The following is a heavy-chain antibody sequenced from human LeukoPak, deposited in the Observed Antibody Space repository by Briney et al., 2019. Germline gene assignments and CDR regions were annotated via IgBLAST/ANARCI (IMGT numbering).Heavy chain of an antibody. J-gene: IGHJ6*03. Sequence: SETLSLTCTVSGGSISSYYWSWIRQPPGKGLEWIGDIYYSGSTNYNPSLKSRVTISVDTSKNQFSLKLSSVTAADTAVYYCAREGTGYDFWSGSPYYMDVWGKGTTVTVSS. CDR3: AREGTGYDFWSGSPYYMDV. D-gene: IGHD3-3*01. CDR2: IYYSGST. V-gene: IGHV4-59*01. CDR1: GGSISSYY.